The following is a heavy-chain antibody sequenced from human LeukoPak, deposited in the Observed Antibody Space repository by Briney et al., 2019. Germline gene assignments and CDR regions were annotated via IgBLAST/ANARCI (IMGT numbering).Heavy chain of an antibody. V-gene: IGHV3-21*01. CDR2: ISSSSSYI. D-gene: IGHD3-3*01. CDR3: ARWPHYDFWSGYFDY. CDR1: GFTFSSYS. J-gene: IGHJ4*02. Sequence: GGSLRLSCAASGFTFSSYSMNWVRQAPGKGLEWVSSISSSSSYIYYADSVKGRFTISRDNAKNSLYLQMNSLRAEDTAVYYCARWPHYDFWSGYFDYWGQGTLVTVSS.